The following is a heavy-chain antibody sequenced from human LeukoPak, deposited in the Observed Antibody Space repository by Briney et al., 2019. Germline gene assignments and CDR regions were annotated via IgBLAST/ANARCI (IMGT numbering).Heavy chain of an antibody. J-gene: IGHJ5*02. CDR1: GFRFTSYW. D-gene: IGHD1-1*01. CDR2: IKTDGSEK. Sequence: GGSLRLSCAASGFRFTSYWMSWVRQAPGKGLEWVANIKTDGSEKYYVDSVKGRFTVSRDNAVNSLFLQMDSLGVEDTGVYYCARDINPKYNNGDPWGQGTLVTVSS. V-gene: IGHV3-7*01. CDR3: ARDINPKYNNGDP.